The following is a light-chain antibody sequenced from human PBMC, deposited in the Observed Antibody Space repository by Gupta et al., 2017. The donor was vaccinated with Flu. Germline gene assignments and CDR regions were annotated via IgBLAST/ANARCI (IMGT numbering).Light chain of an antibody. Sequence: SSLCAAVGDRGTSTGRARQSIRSYISWYKQQPRKAPKLLIYAASSWQSRVTSSFCSSGFGTYXTLTTSXRQREDSANFYIHQSDRSPPYALGXGTKLEIK. CDR3: HQSDRSPPYA. J-gene: IGKJ2*01. CDR2: AAS. CDR1: QSIRSY. V-gene: IGKV1-39*01.